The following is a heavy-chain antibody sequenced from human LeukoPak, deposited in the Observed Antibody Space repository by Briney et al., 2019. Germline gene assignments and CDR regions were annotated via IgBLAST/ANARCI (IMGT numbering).Heavy chain of an antibody. J-gene: IGHJ5*02. CDR3: ARAGVAATWARFDP. D-gene: IGHD2-15*01. Sequence: GASVKVSCKASGYTFTSYGISWVRQAPGQGLEWMGWISAYNGNTNYAQELQGRVTMTTDTSTSTAYMELRSLRSDDTAVYYRARAGVAATWARFDPWGQGTLVTVSS. V-gene: IGHV1-18*01. CDR1: GYTFTSYG. CDR2: ISAYNGNT.